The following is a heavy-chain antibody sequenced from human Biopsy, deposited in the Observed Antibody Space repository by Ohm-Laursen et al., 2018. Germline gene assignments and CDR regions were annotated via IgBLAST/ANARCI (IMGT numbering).Heavy chain of an antibody. D-gene: IGHD6-13*01. Sequence: TLSLTCAVSDASINIAYYWGWIRQPPGKGLEWIGIIYQTGNTYYNPSLKSRLTISGDASKNKFFLNLTSVTAADTAIYYCVRVRGITPPGAFDFWGQGTKVAVSS. CDR3: VRVRGITPPGAFDF. V-gene: IGHV4-38-2*01. CDR1: DASINIAYY. CDR2: IYQTGNT. J-gene: IGHJ3*01.